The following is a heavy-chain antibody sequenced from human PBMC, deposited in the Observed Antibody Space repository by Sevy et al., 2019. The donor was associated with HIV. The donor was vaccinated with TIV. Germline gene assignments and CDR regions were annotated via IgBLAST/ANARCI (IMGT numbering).Heavy chain of an antibody. V-gene: IGHV3-9*01. CDR1: GFTFDDFA. CDR3: TKDIGATGIAVVAN. CDR2: LNWDSGSV. J-gene: IGHJ4*02. Sequence: GGSLRLSCAASGFTFDDFAMHWVRQVPGKGLEWVSGLNWDSGSVAYADSVKDRFTISRDNTKSSLFLQMNSLRAEDTTLYYCTKDIGATGIAVVANWGQGIQVTVSS. D-gene: IGHD6-19*01.